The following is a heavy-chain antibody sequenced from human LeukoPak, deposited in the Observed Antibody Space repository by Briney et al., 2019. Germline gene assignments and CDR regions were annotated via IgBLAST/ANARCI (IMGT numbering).Heavy chain of an antibody. CDR2: ISAYNGNT. J-gene: IGHJ3*02. CDR3: ARVGGYDFWSAFDAFDI. V-gene: IGHV1-18*01. CDR1: GYTFTSYG. D-gene: IGHD3-3*01. Sequence: SVKVSCKASGYTFTSYGISWVRQAPGQGLEWMGWISAYNGNTNYAQILQGRVTMTTDTSTSTAYMELRSLRSDDTAVYYCARVGGYDFWSAFDAFDIWGQGTMVTVSS.